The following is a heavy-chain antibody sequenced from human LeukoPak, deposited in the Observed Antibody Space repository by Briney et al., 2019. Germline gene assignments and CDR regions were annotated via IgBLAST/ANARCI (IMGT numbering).Heavy chain of an antibody. CDR1: GFTFANTW. V-gene: IGHV3-74*01. CDR2: INHDGSST. D-gene: IGHD3-10*01. CDR3: VIGGTYGSGS. J-gene: IGHJ4*02. Sequence: GGSLRLSCAASGFTFANTWMHWVRQAPGKGLVWVSLINHDGSSTNYADSVKGRFTISRDNAKDTLYQQMNSLRAEDTAVYYCVIGGTYGSGSWGQGTLVTVSS.